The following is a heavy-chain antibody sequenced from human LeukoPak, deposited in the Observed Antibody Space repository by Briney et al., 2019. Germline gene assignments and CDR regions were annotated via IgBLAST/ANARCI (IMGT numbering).Heavy chain of an antibody. J-gene: IGHJ4*02. CDR1: GFTFSSYA. CDR2: ILYDGSNK. Sequence: GGSLRLSCAASGFTFSSYAMHWVRQAPGKGLEWVAVILYDGSNKYYADSVKGRFTISRDNSKNTLYLQMNSLRAEDTAVYYCAREAEALDYWGQGTLVTVSS. CDR3: AREAEALDY. V-gene: IGHV3-30-3*01.